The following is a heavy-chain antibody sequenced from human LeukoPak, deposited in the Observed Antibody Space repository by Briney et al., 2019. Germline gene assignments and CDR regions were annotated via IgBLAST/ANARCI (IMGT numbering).Heavy chain of an antibody. Sequence: SQTLSLTCVISGDSVSSNSAAWNWIRQSPSRGLEWLGRTYYRSKWCNDYAVSVKSRMTINPDTSKNQFSLQLNSVTPEDTAVYYCARGSSVLISWFDPWGQGTLVTVSS. D-gene: IGHD4-23*01. J-gene: IGHJ5*02. V-gene: IGHV6-1*01. CDR1: GDSVSSNSAA. CDR3: ARGSSVLISWFDP. CDR2: TYYRSKWCN.